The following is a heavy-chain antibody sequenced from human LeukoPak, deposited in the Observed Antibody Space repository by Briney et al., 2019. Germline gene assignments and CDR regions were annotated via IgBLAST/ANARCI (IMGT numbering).Heavy chain of an antibody. CDR3: ARVYSSSFIFDY. D-gene: IGHD6-13*01. CDR1: GGSISSGDYY. V-gene: IGHV4-30-4*01. Sequence: SQTLSLTCTVSGGSISSGDYYWSWIRQPPGKGLEWMGYIYYSGSTYYNPSLKSRVTISVDTSKNQFSLKLSSVTAADTAVYYCARVYSSSFIFDYWGQGTLVTVSS. J-gene: IGHJ4*02. CDR2: IYYSGST.